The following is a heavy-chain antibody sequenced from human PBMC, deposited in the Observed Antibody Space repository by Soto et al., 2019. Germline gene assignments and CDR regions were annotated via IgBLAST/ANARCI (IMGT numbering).Heavy chain of an antibody. V-gene: IGHV1-69*13. CDR1: GGTFSSYA. Sequence: ASVKVSCKASGGTFSSYAISWVRQAPGQGLEWMGGIIPIFGTANYAQKFQGRVTITADESTSTAYMERSSLRSEDTAVYYCARDPRRSDYGDKNPPVYYYGMDVWGQGTTVTVSS. CDR2: IIPIFGTA. J-gene: IGHJ6*02. D-gene: IGHD4-17*01. CDR3: ARDPRRSDYGDKNPPVYYYGMDV.